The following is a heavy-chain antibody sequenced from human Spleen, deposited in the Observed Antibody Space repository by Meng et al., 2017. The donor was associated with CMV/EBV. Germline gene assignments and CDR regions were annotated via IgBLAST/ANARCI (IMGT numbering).Heavy chain of an antibody. CDR1: GFTFSSYW. J-gene: IGHJ4*02. CDR3: ATGFGVYAAFDY. Sequence: GESLKISCAASGFTFSSYWMSWVRQAPGKGLEWVGRIKSKADRGTTDYAAPVKGRFTISRDDSKYTLYLQINSLKTDDTAVYFCATGFGVYAAFDYWGQGTLVTVSS. CDR2: IKSKADRGTT. V-gene: IGHV3-15*01. D-gene: IGHD2-8*01.